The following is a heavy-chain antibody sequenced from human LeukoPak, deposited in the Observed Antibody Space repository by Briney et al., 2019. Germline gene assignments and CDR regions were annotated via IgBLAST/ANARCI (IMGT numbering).Heavy chain of an antibody. CDR3: ARVKNVGETNYYFDY. Sequence: SETLSLTCTVSGGSISSGGYYWSWIRQHPGKGLEWIGYIYYSGSTYYNPSLKSRVTISVDTSKNQFSLKLSSVTAADTAAYYCARVKNVGETNYYFDYWGQGTLVTVSS. D-gene: IGHD3-10*01. J-gene: IGHJ4*02. CDR1: GGSISSGGYY. CDR2: IYYSGST. V-gene: IGHV4-31*03.